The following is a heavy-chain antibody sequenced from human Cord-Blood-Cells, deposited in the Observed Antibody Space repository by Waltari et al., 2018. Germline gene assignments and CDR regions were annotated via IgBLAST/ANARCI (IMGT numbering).Heavy chain of an antibody. V-gene: IGHV4-39*01. D-gene: IGHD6-13*01. CDR3: ARYSSSWYWFDP. CDR1: GGSISSSSYY. Sequence: QLQLQESGPGLVKPSETLSLTCTVSGGSISSSSYYWGWIRQPPGTGLGWIGSIYYSGSTYYNPSLKSRVTISVDTSKNQFSLKLSSVTAADTAVYYCARYSSSWYWFDPWGQGTLVTVSS. J-gene: IGHJ5*02. CDR2: IYYSGST.